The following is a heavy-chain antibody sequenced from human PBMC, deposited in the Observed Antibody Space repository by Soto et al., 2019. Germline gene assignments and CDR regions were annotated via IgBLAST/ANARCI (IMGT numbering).Heavy chain of an antibody. Sequence: RGESLKISCEGSGYSFTTSWIGWARQMPGKGLEWIGIIYAGHSDTRYSPSFQGQVTISVEKSISTVFLQWGSLKASDTAIYYCARHRAAAYGNIGYYPRAHTEYWGQGTMVTVSS. J-gene: IGHJ4*02. V-gene: IGHV5-51*01. CDR2: IYAGHSDT. D-gene: IGHD3-22*01. CDR3: ARHRAAAYGNIGYYPRAHTEY. CDR1: GYSFTTSW.